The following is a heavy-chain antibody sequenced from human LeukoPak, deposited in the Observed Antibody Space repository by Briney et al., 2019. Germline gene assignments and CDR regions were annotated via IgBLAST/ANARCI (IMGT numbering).Heavy chain of an antibody. CDR1: GFTVSSDY. V-gene: IGHV3-66*01. D-gene: IGHD3-16*01. Sequence: GGSLRLSCTASGFTVSSDYMSWVRQAPGKGLEWVSVVYSGGNTYYADSVKGRFTISRDNSKNTLYLQMNSRRAEDTAVYYCAREPPGGGFDYWGQGTLVTVSS. CDR3: AREPPGGGFDY. J-gene: IGHJ4*02. CDR2: VYSGGNT.